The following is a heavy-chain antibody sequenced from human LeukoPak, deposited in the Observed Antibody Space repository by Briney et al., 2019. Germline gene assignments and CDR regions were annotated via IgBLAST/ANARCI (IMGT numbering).Heavy chain of an antibody. CDR2: IRYDGSNK. J-gene: IGHJ2*01. Sequence: PGGSLRLSCAASGFTFSSYGMHWVRQAPGKGLEWVAFIRYDGSNKYYADSVKGRFTISRDNAKNSLYLQMNSLRAEDMALYYCAKGYCSGGSCYWYFDLWGRGTLVTVSS. CDR1: GFTFSSYG. CDR3: AKGYCSGGSCYWYFDL. V-gene: IGHV3-30*02. D-gene: IGHD2-15*01.